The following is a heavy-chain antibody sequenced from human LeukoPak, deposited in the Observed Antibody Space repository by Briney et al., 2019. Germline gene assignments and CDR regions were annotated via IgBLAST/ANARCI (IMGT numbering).Heavy chain of an antibody. D-gene: IGHD2-2*01. CDR3: ARDRVVVVPAASTYYYYYYGMDV. CDR2: ISYDGSNK. J-gene: IGHJ6*02. Sequence: GRSLRLSCAASGFTFSSYAMHWVRRAPGKGLEWVAVISYDGSNKYYADSVKGRFTISRDNSKNTLYLQMNSLRAEDTAVYYCARDRVVVVPAASTYYYYYYGMDVWGQGTTVTVSS. CDR1: GFTFSSYA. V-gene: IGHV3-30-3*01.